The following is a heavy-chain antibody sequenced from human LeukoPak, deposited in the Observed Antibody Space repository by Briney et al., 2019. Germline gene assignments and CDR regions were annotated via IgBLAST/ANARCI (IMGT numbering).Heavy chain of an antibody. CDR2: ISSSSSYI. D-gene: IGHD3-22*01. Sequence: GGSLRLSCAASGFTFSSYSMSWVRQAPGKGLEWVSSISSSSSYIYYADSVKGRFTISRDNAKNSLYLQMNSLRAEDTAVYYCARLTYYYDSSGYYSDYWGQGTLVTVSS. V-gene: IGHV3-21*01. CDR1: GFTFSSYS. J-gene: IGHJ4*02. CDR3: ARLTYYYDSSGYYSDY.